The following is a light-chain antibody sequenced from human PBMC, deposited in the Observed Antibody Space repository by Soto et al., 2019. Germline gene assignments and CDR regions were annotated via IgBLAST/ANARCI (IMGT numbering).Light chain of an antibody. V-gene: IGLV2-14*01. CDR3: SSYTSSTTLV. Sequence: QSALTQPASVSGSPGQSITISCTGTSSDVGGYNYVSWYLQHPGKAPKLMIYDVGNRPSGVSNRFSGSKSGNTASLTISGLQAEDEADYYCSSYTSSTTLVFGGGTKLTVL. J-gene: IGLJ2*01. CDR2: DVG. CDR1: SSDVGGYNY.